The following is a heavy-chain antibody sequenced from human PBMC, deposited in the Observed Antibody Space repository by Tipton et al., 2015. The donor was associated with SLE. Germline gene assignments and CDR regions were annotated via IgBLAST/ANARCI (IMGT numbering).Heavy chain of an antibody. CDR2: IDSDGTIT. J-gene: IGHJ4*02. V-gene: IGHV3-74*01. Sequence: SLRLSCAASGFTFNRYWMHWVRQAPGKGLMWVSRIDSDGTITNYADTVKGRFTISRDNAKDTLYLQMNSLRAEDTAVYYSARIHYYGSGSRDYWGQGTLVTVSS. CDR3: ARIHYYGSGSRDY. CDR1: GFTFNRYW. D-gene: IGHD3-10*01.